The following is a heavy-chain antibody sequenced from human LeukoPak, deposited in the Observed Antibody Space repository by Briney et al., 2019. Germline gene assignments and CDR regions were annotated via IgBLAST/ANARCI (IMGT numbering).Heavy chain of an antibody. Sequence: SETLSLTCAVYGGSFSGYYWSWIRQPPGKGLEWIGEINHSGSTNYNPSLKSRVTISVDTSKNQFSLKLSSVTAADTAVYYCARSRQQWLANYYYYKDVWGKGTTVTISS. CDR3: ARSRQQWLANYYYYKDV. V-gene: IGHV4-34*01. CDR1: GGSFSGYY. D-gene: IGHD6-19*01. CDR2: INHSGST. J-gene: IGHJ6*03.